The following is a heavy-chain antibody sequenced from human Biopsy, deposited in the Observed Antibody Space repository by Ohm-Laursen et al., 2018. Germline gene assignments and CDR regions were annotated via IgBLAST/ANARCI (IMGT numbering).Heavy chain of an antibody. J-gene: IGHJ6*02. CDR2: IYYSGST. D-gene: IGHD2/OR15-2a*01. CDR3: ARATNSTGWPYYYFYGMGV. Sequence: SDTLSLTCTVSGGSISSDYWSWIRQTPGKGLEWIGYIYYSGSTNYNPSLKSRVTISVDTSKNQFSLRLNSVTAADTAMYYCARATNSTGWPYYYFYGMGVWGQGTTVTVPS. V-gene: IGHV4-59*07. CDR1: GGSISSDY.